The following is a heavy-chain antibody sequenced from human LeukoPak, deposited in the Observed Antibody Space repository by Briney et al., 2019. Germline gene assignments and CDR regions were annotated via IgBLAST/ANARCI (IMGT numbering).Heavy chain of an antibody. CDR1: GGSISSGDYY. CDR2: IYYSGST. CDR3: ARGLGSSWHSNYMDV. V-gene: IGHV4-30-4*08. D-gene: IGHD6-13*01. J-gene: IGHJ6*03. Sequence: KASQTLSLTCTVSGGSISSGDYYWSWIRQPPGKGLEWIGYIYYSGSTYYNPSLKSRVTISVDTSKNQFSLKLSSVTAADTAVYYCARGLGSSWHSNYMDVWGKGTTVTVSS.